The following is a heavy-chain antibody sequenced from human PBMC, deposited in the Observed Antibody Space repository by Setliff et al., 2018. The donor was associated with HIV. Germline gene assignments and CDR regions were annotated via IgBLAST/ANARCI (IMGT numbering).Heavy chain of an antibody. J-gene: IGHJ4*02. D-gene: IGHD2-15*01. CDR3: GREDCSGGSCYAYPDY. CDR1: GYTFIDYG. V-gene: IGHV1-18*01. Sequence: ASVKVSCKASGYTFIDYGISWVRQAPGQGLEWMGWINTYSGNTNYAQKLQGRLTMTTEKSTSTVYMELRNLRSDDTAVYYCGREDCSGGSCYAYPDYWGQGTLVTVSS. CDR2: INTYSGNT.